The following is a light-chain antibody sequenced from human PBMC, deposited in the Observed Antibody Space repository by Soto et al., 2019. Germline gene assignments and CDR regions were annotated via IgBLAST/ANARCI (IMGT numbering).Light chain of an antibody. Sequence: EIVLTQSPGTLSLSPGEIATLSCRASQSVRSSLAWYQQKPGLAPTLLISDASSRASGVPDRFTGGGSGTDCTLTISRLEPEDAAVYYCQQRHMWPITLGQGTRLEIK. CDR3: QQRHMWPIT. CDR2: DAS. J-gene: IGKJ5*01. V-gene: IGKV3D-20*02. CDR1: QSVRSS.